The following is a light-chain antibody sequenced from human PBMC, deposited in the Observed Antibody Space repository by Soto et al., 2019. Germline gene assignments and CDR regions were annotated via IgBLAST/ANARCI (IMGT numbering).Light chain of an antibody. Sequence: QSGLTQPRSVSGSPGQSVTISCTGTSSDVGAYNYVSWYQQHPGKAPKLMTYDVSKRPSGVPDRFSGSKSGNTASLTISGLQAEDEADYSCCSYADNYSYVFGTGTKVTVL. CDR3: CSYADNYSYV. J-gene: IGLJ1*01. CDR1: SSDVGAYNY. CDR2: DVS. V-gene: IGLV2-11*01.